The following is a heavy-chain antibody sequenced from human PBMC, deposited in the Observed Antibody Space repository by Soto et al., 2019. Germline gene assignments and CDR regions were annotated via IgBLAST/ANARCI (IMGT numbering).Heavy chain of an antibody. Sequence: SETLSLTCAVYGGSFSGYYWSWIRQPPGKGLEWIGEINHSGSTNYNPSLKSRVTISVDTSKNQFSLKLSSVTAADTAVYYCARVYDFRSGYYYYGMDVWGQGTTVTVSS. CDR2: INHSGST. J-gene: IGHJ6*02. CDR1: GGSFSGYY. V-gene: IGHV4-34*01. CDR3: ARVYDFRSGYYYYGMDV. D-gene: IGHD3-3*01.